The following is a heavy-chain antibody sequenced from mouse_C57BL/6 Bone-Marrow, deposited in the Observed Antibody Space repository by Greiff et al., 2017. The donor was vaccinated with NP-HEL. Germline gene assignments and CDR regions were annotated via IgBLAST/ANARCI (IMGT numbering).Heavy chain of an antibody. Sequence: EVKLVESGGGLVKPGGSLKLSCAASGFTFSDYGMHWVRQAPEKGLEWVAYISSGSSTIYYADTVKGRFTISRDNAKNTLFLQMTSLRSEDTAMYYCARGHYYGSSPGYFDVWGTGTTVTVSS. D-gene: IGHD1-1*01. CDR2: ISSGSSTI. V-gene: IGHV5-17*01. CDR1: GFTFSDYG. J-gene: IGHJ1*03. CDR3: ARGHYYGSSPGYFDV.